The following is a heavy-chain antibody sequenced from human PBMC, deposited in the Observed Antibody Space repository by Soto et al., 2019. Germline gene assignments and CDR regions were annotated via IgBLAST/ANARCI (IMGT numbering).Heavy chain of an antibody. D-gene: IGHD2-21*02. Sequence: QVQLVQSGAEEKKPGASVKVSCKASGYTFTSYAMHWVRQAPGQRLEWMGWINAGNGNTKYSQKFQGRVTITRDTSASTAYMELSILRSEDTAVYYCAMSIVVVTALDYWGQGTLVTGSS. CDR3: AMSIVVVTALDY. J-gene: IGHJ4*02. CDR2: INAGNGNT. V-gene: IGHV1-3*05. CDR1: GYTFTSYA.